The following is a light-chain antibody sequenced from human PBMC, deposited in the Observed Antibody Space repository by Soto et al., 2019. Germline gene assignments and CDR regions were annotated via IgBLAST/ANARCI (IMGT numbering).Light chain of an antibody. J-gene: IGLJ1*01. V-gene: IGLV1-40*01. Sequence: QSVLTQPPSVSGAPGQRLTISCTGSSSNIGADYDVHWYQQLPGTAPKLLIYGNSNRPSGVNDRFSGSKSGISASLDITGLQADDEADYYFQSYEGSSLSRFVFGSGTKVTVL. CDR2: GNS. CDR1: SSNIGADYD. CDR3: QSYEGSSLSRFV.